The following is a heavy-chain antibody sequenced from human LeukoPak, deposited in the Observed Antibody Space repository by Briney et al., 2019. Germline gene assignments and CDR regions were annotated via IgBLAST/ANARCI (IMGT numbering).Heavy chain of an antibody. CDR2: IYYSGST. Sequence: SETLSLTYTVSGGSISSSSYYWGWIRQPPGKGLERIGSIYYSGSTYYNPSLKSRVTISVDTSKNQFSLKLSSVTAADTAVYYCARRDSSGWYNWFDPWGQGTLVTVSS. CDR3: ARRDSSGWYNWFDP. D-gene: IGHD6-19*01. CDR1: GGSISSSSYY. J-gene: IGHJ5*02. V-gene: IGHV4-39*01.